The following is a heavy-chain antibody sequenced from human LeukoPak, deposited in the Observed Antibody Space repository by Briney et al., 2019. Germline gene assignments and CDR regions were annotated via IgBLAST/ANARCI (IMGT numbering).Heavy chain of an antibody. CDR3: ARVPINYDSSGYFQVGMDV. CDR2: IIPIFGIA. D-gene: IGHD3-22*01. Sequence: RISCKGSGYSFTSYWISWVRQMPGKGLEWMGRIIPIFGIANYAQKFQGRVTITADKSTSTAYMELSSLRSEDTAVYYCARVPINYDSSGYFQVGMDVWGQGTTVTVSS. V-gene: IGHV1-69*04. CDR1: GYSFTSYW. J-gene: IGHJ6*02.